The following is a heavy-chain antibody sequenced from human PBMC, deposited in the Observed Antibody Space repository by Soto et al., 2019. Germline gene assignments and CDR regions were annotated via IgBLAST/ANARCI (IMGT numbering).Heavy chain of an antibody. CDR3: ARYYYDSSGYPSHFDY. CDR2: INPNSGGT. CDR1: GYTFTGYY. V-gene: IGHV1-2*04. D-gene: IGHD3-22*01. Sequence: GASVKVSCKASGYTFTGYYMHWVRQAPGQGLEWMGWINPNSGGTNYAQKFQGWVTMTRDTSISTAYMELSRLRSDDTAVYYCARYYYDSSGYPSHFDYWGQGTLVTVSS. J-gene: IGHJ4*02.